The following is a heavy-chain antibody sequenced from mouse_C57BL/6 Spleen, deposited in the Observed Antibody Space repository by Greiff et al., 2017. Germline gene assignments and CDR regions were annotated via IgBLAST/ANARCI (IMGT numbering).Heavy chain of an antibody. CDR2: ISSGGDYI. J-gene: IGHJ2*01. Sequence: EVQVVESGEGLVKPGGSLKLSCAASGFTFSSYAMSWVRQTPEKRLEWVAYISSGGDYIYYAATVKGRFTISRDNARNPLYLQMSSLKSEDTAMYYCTRDYYGSSYGYFDYWGQGTTLTVSS. CDR3: TRDYYGSSYGYFDY. V-gene: IGHV5-9-1*02. D-gene: IGHD1-1*01. CDR1: GFTFSSYA.